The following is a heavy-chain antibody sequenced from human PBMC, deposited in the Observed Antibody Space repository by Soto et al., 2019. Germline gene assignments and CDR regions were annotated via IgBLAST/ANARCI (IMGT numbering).Heavy chain of an antibody. CDR2: IWYDGSNK. CDR3: XXXXXXXXXXXXXAVD. Sequence: QVQLVESGGGVVQPGRSLRLSCAASGFTFSTYGMHWVRQAPGKGLEXXAVIWYDGSNKYYADSVKGRFTISRDNSKXXXXXXXXXXXXXXXXXXXXXXXXXXXXXXXXXAVDWGQGTLVTVSS. V-gene: IGHV3-33*01. J-gene: IGHJ4*02. D-gene: IGHD2-15*01. CDR1: GFTFSTYG.